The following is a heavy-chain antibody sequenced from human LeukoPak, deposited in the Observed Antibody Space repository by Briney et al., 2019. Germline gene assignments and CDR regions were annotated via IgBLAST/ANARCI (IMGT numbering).Heavy chain of an antibody. J-gene: IGHJ4*02. CDR1: GGTFSSYT. CDR2: IIPILGIA. V-gene: IGHV1-69*02. CDR3: ARGPSLGYFDY. Sequence: ASVKVSCKASGGTFSSYTISWVRQAPGQGLEWMGRIIPILGIANYAQKFQGRVTITADKSTSTAYMELSSLRSEDTAVYYCARGPSLGYFDYWGQGTLVTVSS.